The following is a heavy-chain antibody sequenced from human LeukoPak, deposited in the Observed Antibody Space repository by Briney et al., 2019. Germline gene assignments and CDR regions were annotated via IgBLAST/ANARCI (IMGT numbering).Heavy chain of an antibody. CDR2: IRSSDSTT. V-gene: IGHV3-48*04. CDR1: GFSFSRYG. Sequence: GGSLRLSCAASGFSFSRYGKKWVRQAPGKGLEWLSYIRSSDSTTYYADSVKGRFTISRDNAKNSLYLQMDSLRVEDTAVYYCAKSADRSAHSFDYWGQGTLVTVSS. J-gene: IGHJ4*02. CDR3: AKSADRSAHSFDY. D-gene: IGHD3-22*01.